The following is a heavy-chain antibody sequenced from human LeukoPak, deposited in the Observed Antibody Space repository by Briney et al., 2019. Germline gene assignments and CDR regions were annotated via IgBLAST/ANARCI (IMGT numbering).Heavy chain of an antibody. D-gene: IGHD1-26*01. CDR2: INHSGST. J-gene: IGHJ4*02. CDR3: ARLAGATPFDY. Sequence: SETLSLTCAVYGGSFSGYYWSWIRQPPGKGLEWIGEINHSGSTIYNPSLKSRVTISVDTSKNQFSLKLSSVTAADTAVYYCARLAGATPFDYWGQGTLVTVSS. V-gene: IGHV4-34*01. CDR1: GGSFSGYY.